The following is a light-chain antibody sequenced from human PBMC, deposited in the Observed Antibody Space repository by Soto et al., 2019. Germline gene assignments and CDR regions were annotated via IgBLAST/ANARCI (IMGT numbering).Light chain of an antibody. CDR2: GTY. Sequence: VFTESPFTLSLSPVERVTLSCSASQSISGNYLAWYQHKPGQAPRLLISGTYTRATGIPARFSGSGSGTDFTLTISSLEPEDFAVYYCQQRSIWPDTFGQGTRLEIK. J-gene: IGKJ5*01. CDR3: QQRSIWPDT. CDR1: QSISGNY. V-gene: IGKV3-11*01.